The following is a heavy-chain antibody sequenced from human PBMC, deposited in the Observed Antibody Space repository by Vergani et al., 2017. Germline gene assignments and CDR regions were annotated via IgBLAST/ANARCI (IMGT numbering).Heavy chain of an antibody. D-gene: IGHD1-26*01. CDR3: AKKGGSLYYYGVDV. J-gene: IGHJ6*02. CDR1: GFTFSSYG. Sequence: QVQLVESGGGVVQPGRSLRLSCAASGFTFSSYGMHWVRQAPGKGLEWVAVISYDGSNKYYADSVKGRFTISRDNSKNTLYLQMNSLRPEDTGTYFCAKKGGSLYYYGVDVWGQGTTITVSS. CDR2: ISYDGSNK. V-gene: IGHV3-30*18.